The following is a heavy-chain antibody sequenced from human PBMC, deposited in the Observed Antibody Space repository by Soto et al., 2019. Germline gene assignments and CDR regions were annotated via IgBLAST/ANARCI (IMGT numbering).Heavy chain of an antibody. CDR1: GFTFSSYG. CDR3: ARSYTTGTTGPSYYYYYYYMDV. D-gene: IGHD1-1*01. Sequence: GGSLRVSCAASGFTFSSYGRHWVRQAPGKGLEWVAVIWYDGSNKYYADSVKGRFTISRDNSKNTLYLQMNSLRAEDTAVYYCARSYTTGTTGPSYYYYYYYMDVWGKGTTVTVS. V-gene: IGHV3-33*01. J-gene: IGHJ6*03. CDR2: IWYDGSNK.